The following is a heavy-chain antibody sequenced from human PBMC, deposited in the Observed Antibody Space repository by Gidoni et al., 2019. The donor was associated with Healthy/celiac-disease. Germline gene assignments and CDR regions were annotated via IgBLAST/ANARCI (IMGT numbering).Heavy chain of an antibody. CDR2: ISSSGSTI. Sequence: QVQLVESGGGLVKPGGSLRLSCAASGFNFSDYHMSWIRQATGKGLEWFSYISSSGSTIYYAVSVNGRFTISRDNAKNSLYLKMNSLRAEDTAVYYCARDRAPYYYDSSGYYDAFDIWGQGTMVTVSS. CDR1: GFNFSDYH. CDR3: ARDRAPYYYDSSGYYDAFDI. J-gene: IGHJ3*02. D-gene: IGHD3-22*01. V-gene: IGHV3-11*01.